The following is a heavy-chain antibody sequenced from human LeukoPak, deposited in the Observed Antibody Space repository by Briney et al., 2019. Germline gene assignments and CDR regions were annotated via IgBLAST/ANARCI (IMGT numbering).Heavy chain of an antibody. CDR3: ASRMAVRPKYYFDS. Sequence: SETLSLTCTVSGGSISSYYWGWIRQPPGRGLEWIGNIYYSGNTFYNPSLESRVTISVDTSKNQFSLKLTSVTAADTAVYYCASRMAVRPKYYFDSWGPGILVTVSS. J-gene: IGHJ4*02. D-gene: IGHD6-6*01. V-gene: IGHV4-39*01. CDR1: GGSISSYY. CDR2: IYYSGNT.